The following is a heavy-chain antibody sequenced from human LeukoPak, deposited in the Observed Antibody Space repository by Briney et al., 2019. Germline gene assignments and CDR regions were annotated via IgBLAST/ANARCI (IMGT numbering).Heavy chain of an antibody. J-gene: IGHJ6*02. CDR3: ARETGYYYGMDV. CDR1: GFTFSDYY. Sequence: GGSLRLSCAASGFTFSDYYMSWIRQAPGKGLEGVSYISSSSSYTNYADSVKGRFTISRDNAKNSLYLQMNSLRAEDTAVYYCARETGYYYGMDVWGQGTTVTVSS. CDR2: ISSSSSYT. V-gene: IGHV3-11*05.